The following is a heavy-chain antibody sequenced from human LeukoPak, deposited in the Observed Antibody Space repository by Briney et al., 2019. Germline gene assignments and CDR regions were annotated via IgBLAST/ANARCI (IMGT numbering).Heavy chain of an antibody. D-gene: IGHD6-6*01. Sequence: GWSLRLSCVGFGLTFRNYGMNWVRQAPGTGLEWVAGMREDGGQEYYVDSVRGRFTISRDSAKNSLYLQMNSLRVEDTAVYYCVRALSSSSPYWGQGTLVTVSS. V-gene: IGHV3-7*03. CDR1: GLTFRNYG. J-gene: IGHJ4*02. CDR2: MREDGGQE. CDR3: VRALSSSSPY.